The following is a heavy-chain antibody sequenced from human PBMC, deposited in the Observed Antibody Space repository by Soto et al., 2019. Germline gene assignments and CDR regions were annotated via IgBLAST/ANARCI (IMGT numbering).Heavy chain of an antibody. D-gene: IGHD1-26*01. Sequence: QVHLVQSGAEVKKPGASMKVSCTASGYTFTNFGISWVRQAPGQGLEWMGWISAYNGNTNYAQKFQGRVTMTADTSTTTANVELWSWRSDESPVYDCARGGTQIDYWGQGNRVTVSS. CDR3: ARGGTQIDY. CDR1: GYTFTNFG. V-gene: IGHV1-18*01. CDR2: ISAYNGNT. J-gene: IGHJ4*02.